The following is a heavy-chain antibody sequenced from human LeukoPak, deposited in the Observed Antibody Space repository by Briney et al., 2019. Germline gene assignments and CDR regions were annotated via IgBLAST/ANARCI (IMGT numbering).Heavy chain of an antibody. Sequence: ASVKVSCKASGYTFTTYGIIWVRQAPGQGLEWMGWISANNGNTNYAQNPQGRVTMTTDTSTSTAYMELRSLRSDDTAVYYCARDEDTDILTGNERFDYWGQGTLVTVSS. V-gene: IGHV1-18*01. CDR2: ISANNGNT. CDR1: GYTFTTYG. CDR3: ARDEDTDILTGNERFDY. D-gene: IGHD3-9*01. J-gene: IGHJ4*02.